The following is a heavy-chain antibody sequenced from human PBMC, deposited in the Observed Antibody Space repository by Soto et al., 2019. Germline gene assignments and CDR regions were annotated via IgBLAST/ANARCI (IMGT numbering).Heavy chain of an antibody. V-gene: IGHV1-69*13. CDR1: GGTFSSYA. CDR2: IIPIFGTA. Sequence: AASVKVSCKASGGTFSSYAISWVRQAPGQGLEWMGGIIPIFGTANYAQKFQGRVTITADESTSTAYMELSSLRSEDTAVYYCARDERYCSGGSCRGLSWFDPWGQGTLVTVSS. J-gene: IGHJ5*02. CDR3: ARDERYCSGGSCRGLSWFDP. D-gene: IGHD2-15*01.